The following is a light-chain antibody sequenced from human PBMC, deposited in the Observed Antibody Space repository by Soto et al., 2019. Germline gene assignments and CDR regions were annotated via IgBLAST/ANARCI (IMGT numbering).Light chain of an antibody. V-gene: IGLV2-8*01. J-gene: IGLJ1*01. Sequence: QALLAQPASWSGTRGQSVTISCTGTISDVGGYNYVSWYQQHPGKAPKLTIYEVTKRPSGVPDRFSGSKSGNTASLTVSGLQAEDEADYFCGSFAGTIFYVFGGGTKVTVL. CDR3: GSFAGTIFYV. CDR1: ISDVGGYNY. CDR2: EVT.